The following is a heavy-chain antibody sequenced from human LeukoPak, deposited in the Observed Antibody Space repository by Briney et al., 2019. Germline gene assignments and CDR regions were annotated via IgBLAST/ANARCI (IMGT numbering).Heavy chain of an antibody. CDR2: IGHDGNNR. Sequence: PGGSLRLSCAASGFTFSSYGMHWVRQAPGKGLEWVAVIGHDGNNRYTDSVKGRFTISRDNSKNTVYLQMNSLRAEDTAVYYCARDRGYYDSGGYYLDYWGQGTLVTVSS. J-gene: IGHJ4*02. CDR1: GFTFSSYG. V-gene: IGHV3-33*08. CDR3: ARDRGYYDSGGYYLDY. D-gene: IGHD3-22*01.